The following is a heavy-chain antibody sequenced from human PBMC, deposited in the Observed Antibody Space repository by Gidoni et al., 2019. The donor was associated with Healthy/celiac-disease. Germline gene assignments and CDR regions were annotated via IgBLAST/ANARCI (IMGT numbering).Heavy chain of an antibody. CDR1: GFTFSSSA. J-gene: IGHJ2*01. D-gene: IGHD6-19*01. V-gene: IGHV3-23*01. CDR3: AKESSGWYRISYWYFDL. CDR2: ISGSGGST. Sequence: EVQLLESGGGLVQPGGSLRLSCAASGFTFSSSAMSWVRQAPGKGLEWVSAISGSGGSTYYADSVKGRFTISRDNSKNTLYLQMNSRRAEDTAVYYCAKESSGWYRISYWYFDLWGRGTLVTVSS.